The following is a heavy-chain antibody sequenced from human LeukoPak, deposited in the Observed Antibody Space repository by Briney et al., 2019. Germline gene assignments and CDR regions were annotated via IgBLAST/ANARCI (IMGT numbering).Heavy chain of an antibody. CDR1: GFAFGDYV. D-gene: IGHD1-14*01. J-gene: IGHJ4*02. V-gene: IGHV3-49*03. Sequence: GGSLRLSCTASGFAFGDYVMSWLRQAPGKGLEWVGLIRNKAYGGTTEYAASVKGRFTISRDDSKSIAYLQMNSLKTEDTAVYYCTRDLTGDLDYWGQGTLVTVSS. CDR3: TRDLTGDLDY. CDR2: IRNKAYGGTT.